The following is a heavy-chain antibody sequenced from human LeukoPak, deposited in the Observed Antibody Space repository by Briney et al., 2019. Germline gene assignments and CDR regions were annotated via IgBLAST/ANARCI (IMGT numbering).Heavy chain of an antibody. CDR3: ASFRWFGQERAFDY. D-gene: IGHD3-10*01. V-gene: IGHV3-30*03. J-gene: IGHJ4*02. CDR1: GFTFSSYG. CDR2: ISYDGSNK. Sequence: GRSLRLSCAASGFTFSSYGMHWVRQAPGKGLEWVAVISYDGSNKYYADSVKGRFTISRDNSKNTLYLQMNSLRAEDTAVYYCASFRWFGQERAFDYWGQGTLVTVSS.